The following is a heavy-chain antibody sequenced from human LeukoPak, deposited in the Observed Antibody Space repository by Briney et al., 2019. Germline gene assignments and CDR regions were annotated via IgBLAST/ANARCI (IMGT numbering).Heavy chain of an antibody. CDR3: ARTTEGGYTYGYFYYYYMDV. CDR1: GGSISSSSYY. D-gene: IGHD5-18*01. Sequence: SSETLSLTCTVSGGSISSSSYYWGWIRQPPGKGLEWIGSIYYSGSTYYNPSLKSRVTISVDTSKNQFSLKLTSVTAADTAVYYCARTTEGGYTYGYFYYYYMDVWGKGTTVTISS. CDR2: IYYSGST. V-gene: IGHV4-39*07. J-gene: IGHJ6*03.